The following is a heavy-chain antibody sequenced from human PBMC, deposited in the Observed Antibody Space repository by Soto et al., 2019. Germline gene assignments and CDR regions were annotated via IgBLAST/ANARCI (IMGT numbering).Heavy chain of an antibody. J-gene: IGHJ5*02. CDR1: GYTLTELS. D-gene: IGHD6-13*01. V-gene: IGHV1-24*01. CDR2: LDPEDGET. CDR3: ATDRLAASGILGLDP. Sequence: ASVKVSCKVSGYTLTELSMHWVRQAPGKGLEWMGGLDPEDGETIYAQKFQGRVTMTEDTSTDTAYMELSSLRSEDTAVYYCATDRLAASGILGLDPWGQGTLVTVSS.